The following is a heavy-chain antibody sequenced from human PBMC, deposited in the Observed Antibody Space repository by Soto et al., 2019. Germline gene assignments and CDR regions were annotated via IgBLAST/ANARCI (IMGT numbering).Heavy chain of an antibody. Sequence: ASVKVSCKASGYTFASYDISWVRQATGQGLEWMGWMNPNSGNTGYAQKFQGRVTMTRNTSISTAYMELSSLRAEDTAVYYCARDPSIVATMGSIYYYYGMDVWGQGTTVTVSS. J-gene: IGHJ6*02. D-gene: IGHD5-12*01. CDR3: ARDPSIVATMGSIYYYYGMDV. V-gene: IGHV1-8*01. CDR1: GYTFASYD. CDR2: MNPNSGNT.